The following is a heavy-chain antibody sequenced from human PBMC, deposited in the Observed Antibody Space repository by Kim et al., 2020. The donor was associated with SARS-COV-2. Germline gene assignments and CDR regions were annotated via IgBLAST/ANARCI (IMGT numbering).Heavy chain of an antibody. D-gene: IGHD1-26*01. V-gene: IGHV6-1*01. J-gene: IGHJ4*02. CDR3: ARGGRYYDY. CDR2: WYT. Sequence: WYTDYAKSVKSRITTNPDTSKNQFSRQLNSVTPEDTAIYYCARGGRYYDYWGQGTLVTVSS.